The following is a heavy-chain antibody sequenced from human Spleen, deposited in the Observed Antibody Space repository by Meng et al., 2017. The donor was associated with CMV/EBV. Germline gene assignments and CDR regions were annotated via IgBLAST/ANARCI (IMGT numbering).Heavy chain of an antibody. Sequence: GGSLRLSCAASGFSFSSYAMHWVRQAPGKGLEWVSNIRFDGTNKYHADSVKGRFTISRDNSKNTLYLQMNSLRAEDTAVYYCAKGGESSGIYAMDVWGQGTTVTVSS. V-gene: IGHV3-30*02. D-gene: IGHD3-22*01. CDR2: IRFDGTNK. CDR3: AKGGESSGIYAMDV. J-gene: IGHJ6*02. CDR1: GFSFSSYA.